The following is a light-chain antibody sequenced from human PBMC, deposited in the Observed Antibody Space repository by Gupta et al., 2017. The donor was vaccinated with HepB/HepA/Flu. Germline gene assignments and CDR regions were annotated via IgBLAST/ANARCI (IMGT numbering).Light chain of an antibody. V-gene: IGKV3-15*01. CDR1: QSLITD. CDR3: QQENKWPLT. CDR2: GAS. J-gene: IGKJ5*01. Sequence: IVMTQSPATLSVSPGERATLSCRASQSLITDLAWYQQKPGQAPRLVVYGASTRAIGIPDRFSGSGSGTDFTLTINSLQSADFAVYYCQQENKWPLTFGQGTRLDIK.